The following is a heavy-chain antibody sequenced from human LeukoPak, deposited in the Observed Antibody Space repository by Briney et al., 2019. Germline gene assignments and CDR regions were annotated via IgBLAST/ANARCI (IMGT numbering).Heavy chain of an antibody. J-gene: IGHJ5*02. CDR2: GYASGFT. CDR3: ATGGGVATRPSDPDNWFDP. V-gene: IGHV4-61*02. CDR1: GGSIISGNKY. D-gene: IGHD2-8*01. Sequence: SETLSLTCSVPGGSIISGNKYWTWLRQPAGERLEWIGRGYASGFTNYHTSLQGRVTISVDTSKNQFSLNLRSVTAAATADYYCATGGGVATRPSDPDNWFDPWGQGIQVTASS.